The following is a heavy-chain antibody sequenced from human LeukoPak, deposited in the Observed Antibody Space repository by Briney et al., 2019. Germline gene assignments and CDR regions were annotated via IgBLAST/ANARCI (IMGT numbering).Heavy chain of an antibody. CDR2: ISWNSGSI. CDR1: GFTFDDYA. D-gene: IGHD2-2*01. Sequence: PGGSLRLSCATSGFTFDDYAMHWVRQAPGKGLEWVSGISWNSGSIGYADSVKGRFTISRDNAKNSLYLQMNSLRAEDTAVYYCARDPAYCSSTSCHYGMDVWGQGTTVTVSS. V-gene: IGHV3-9*01. CDR3: ARDPAYCSSTSCHYGMDV. J-gene: IGHJ6*02.